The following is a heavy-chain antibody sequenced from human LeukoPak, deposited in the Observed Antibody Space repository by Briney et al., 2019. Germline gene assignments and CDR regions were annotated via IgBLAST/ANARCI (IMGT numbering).Heavy chain of an antibody. CDR3: AKDRLGAMMYFDF. J-gene: IGHJ4*02. V-gene: IGHV3-23*01. Sequence: GGSLRLSCAASGFTFSSYAMGWVRQAPGKGLEWVSAISGTGNRTYYADSAKGRFTISRDNSKNTLYLQMNSLRAEDTAVYYCAKDRLGAMMYFDFWGQGTLVTVSS. CDR2: ISGTGNRT. CDR1: GFTFSSYA. D-gene: IGHD1-26*01.